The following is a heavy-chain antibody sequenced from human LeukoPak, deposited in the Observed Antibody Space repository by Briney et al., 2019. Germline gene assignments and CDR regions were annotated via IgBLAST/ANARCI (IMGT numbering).Heavy chain of an antibody. CDR2: INTGGST. D-gene: IGHD6-6*01. CDR3: ARSIAVRLYQFDY. V-gene: IGHV4-61*09. Sequence: PSQTLSLTCTVSGGSISSGDYYWSWIRQPPGKGLEWIGHINTGGSTNYNPSLKSRVTMSLDTSKNQFSLRLSSVTAADTAVYYCARSIAVRLYQFDYWGQGTLVTVSS. J-gene: IGHJ4*02. CDR1: GGSISSGDYY.